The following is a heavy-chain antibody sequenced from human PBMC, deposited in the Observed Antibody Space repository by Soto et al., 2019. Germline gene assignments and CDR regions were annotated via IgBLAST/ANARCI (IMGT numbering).Heavy chain of an antibody. CDR1: GFTFTRYS. CDR2: ISSTTNYI. J-gene: IGHJ4*02. V-gene: IGHV3-21*06. Sequence: GGSLRLSCAASGFTFTRYSMDWVRQAPGKGLEWVSSISSTTNYIYYGDSMKGRFTISRDNAKNSLYLEMNSLRAEDTAVYYCARESEDLTSNFDYWGQGTLVTVSS. CDR3: ARESEDLTSNFDY.